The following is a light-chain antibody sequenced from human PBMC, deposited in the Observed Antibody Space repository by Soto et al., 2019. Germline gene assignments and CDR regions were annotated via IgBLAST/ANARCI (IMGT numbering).Light chain of an antibody. CDR3: QEGYSSWFT. J-gene: IGKJ1*01. CDR2: ATS. V-gene: IGKV1-39*01. CDR1: QKIRSY. Sequence: DIQMTQSPSSMSASVADRVTITWRASQKIRSYVNWYQQKPGKAPQLLIYATSSLQTGVQSMFSASGSGTDISVVVSHLHPEDSATYDCQEGYSSWFTSGRGTEV.